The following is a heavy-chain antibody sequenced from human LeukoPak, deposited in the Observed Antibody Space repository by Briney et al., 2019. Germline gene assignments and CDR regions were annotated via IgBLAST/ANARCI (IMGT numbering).Heavy chain of an antibody. CDR2: ISYDGSNK. J-gene: IGHJ4*02. V-gene: IGHV3-30-3*01. D-gene: IGHD7-27*01. CDR1: GFTFSSYA. Sequence: GGSLRLSCAASGFTFSSYAMSWVRQAPGKGLEWVAVISYDGSNKYYADSVKGRFTISRDNSKNTLYLQMNSLRAEDTAVYYCARGAWGTVLYPLLDWGQGTLVTVSS. CDR3: ARGAWGTVLYPLLD.